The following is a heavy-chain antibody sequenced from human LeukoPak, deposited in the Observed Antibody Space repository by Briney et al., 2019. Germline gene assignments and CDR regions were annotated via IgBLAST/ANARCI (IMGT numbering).Heavy chain of an antibody. CDR3: AGGGDSKSYFGYFDY. Sequence: PGGSLRLSCAASGFTFNYYAMHWVRQAPGKGLEWVANIKQDGSEIFYVDSVKGRFTISRDNAKNSLYLQMNSLRAEDTAVYYCAGGGDSKSYFGYFDYWAQGTLVTVSS. V-gene: IGHV3-7*01. CDR1: GFTFNYYA. CDR2: IKQDGSEI. D-gene: IGHD1-26*01. J-gene: IGHJ4*02.